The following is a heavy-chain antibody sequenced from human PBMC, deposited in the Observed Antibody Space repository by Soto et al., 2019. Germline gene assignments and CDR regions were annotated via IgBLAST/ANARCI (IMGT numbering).Heavy chain of an antibody. CDR1: GYTFTSYG. CDR3: ARDGGDSGSYYYYYGMDV. V-gene: IGHV1-18*01. J-gene: IGHJ6*02. Sequence: QVQLVQSGAEVKKPGASVKVSCKASGYTFTSYGISWVRQAPGQGLEWMGWISAYNGNTNYAQKPQGRVTMTTDTSTSTAYMELRSLRSDDTAVYYCARDGGDSGSYYYYYGMDVWGQGTTVTVSS. CDR2: ISAYNGNT. D-gene: IGHD1-26*01.